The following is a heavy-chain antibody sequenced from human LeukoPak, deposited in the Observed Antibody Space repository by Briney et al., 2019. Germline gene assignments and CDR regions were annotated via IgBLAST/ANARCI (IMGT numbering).Heavy chain of an antibody. CDR1: GFTFSSYG. D-gene: IGHD3-3*01. Sequence: GGSLRLSCAASGFTFSSYGIHWVRQAPGRGLEWVAFIRYDGNNKYYADSVKGRFTISRDNSKNTLYLQMNSLRAEDTAVYYCAKEYYDFWSGYPHDYWGQGTLVTVSS. V-gene: IGHV3-30*02. CDR3: AKEYYDFWSGYPHDY. CDR2: IRYDGNNK. J-gene: IGHJ4*02.